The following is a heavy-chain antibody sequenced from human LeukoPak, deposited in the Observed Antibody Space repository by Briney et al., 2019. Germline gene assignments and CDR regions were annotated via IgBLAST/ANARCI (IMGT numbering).Heavy chain of an antibody. Sequence: SETLSLTCVVNGGSFSGYYWSWIRQPPGKGLEWIGEIDQSGTTNYNPSLKSRVAISIDTSKKQFSLTLTSMTAADTAVYYCARVPHYYFGYGYFDTWGQGTRVTVAS. V-gene: IGHV4-34*01. J-gene: IGHJ4*02. CDR1: GGSFSGYY. CDR3: ARVPHYYFGYGYFDT. CDR2: IDQSGTT. D-gene: IGHD3/OR15-3a*01.